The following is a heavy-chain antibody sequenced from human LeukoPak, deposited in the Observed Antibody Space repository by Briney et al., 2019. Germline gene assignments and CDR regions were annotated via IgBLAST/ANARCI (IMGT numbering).Heavy chain of an antibody. CDR1: GVSISSGGYS. CDR2: IYHSGST. Sequence: PSETLSLTCAVSGVSISSGGYSWSWIRQPPGKGLEWIGYIYHSGSTYYNPSLKSRVTISVDRSKNQFSLKLSSVTAADTAVYYCARNYGMDVWGQGTTVTVSS. CDR3: ARNYGMDV. J-gene: IGHJ6*02. V-gene: IGHV4-30-2*01.